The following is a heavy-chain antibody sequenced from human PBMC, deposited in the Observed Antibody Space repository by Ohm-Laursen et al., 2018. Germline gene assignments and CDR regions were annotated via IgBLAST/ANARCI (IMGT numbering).Heavy chain of an antibody. CDR3: VRDGNYRLDQ. CDR2: ISETGSHI. J-gene: IGHJ4*02. D-gene: IGHD1-7*01. Sequence: SLRLSCAASGFTLSSYDMNWVRQAPGKGLEWISYISETGSHIYVADSMRGRFTVARDNAKNLLYLQLNSLTVEDTAVYYCVRDGNYRLDQWGQGTLVTVSS. V-gene: IGHV3-21*01. CDR1: GFTLSSYD.